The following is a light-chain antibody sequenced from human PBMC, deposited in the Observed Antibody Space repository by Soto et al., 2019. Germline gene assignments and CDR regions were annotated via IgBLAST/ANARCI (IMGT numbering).Light chain of an antibody. J-gene: IGKJ1*01. CDR3: QQYGSSPT. Sequence: EIPLTQSPGTLSLSPGDSATLSCWASQSVSSSFVAWYQQKPGQAPRLLIYAASSRAAGIPDRFSGSGSGTEFTLTIRRLEPEDFAVYHCQQYGSSPTXGQGTKVDIK. V-gene: IGKV3-20*01. CDR1: QSVSSSF. CDR2: AAS.